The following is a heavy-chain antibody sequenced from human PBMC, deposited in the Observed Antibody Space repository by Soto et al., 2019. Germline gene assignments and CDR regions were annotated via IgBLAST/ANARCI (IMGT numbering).Heavy chain of an antibody. CDR1: GFTFSSYG. D-gene: IGHD3-10*01. CDR2: IWYDGSNK. J-gene: IGHJ6*03. V-gene: IGHV3-33*01. Sequence: GGSLRLSCAASGFTFSSYGMHWVRQAPGKGLEWVAVIWYDGSNKYYADSVKGRFTISRDNSKNTLYLQMNSLRAEDTAVYYCARDDSAMVRGVNYYYYMDVWGKGTTVTVSS. CDR3: ARDDSAMVRGVNYYYYMDV.